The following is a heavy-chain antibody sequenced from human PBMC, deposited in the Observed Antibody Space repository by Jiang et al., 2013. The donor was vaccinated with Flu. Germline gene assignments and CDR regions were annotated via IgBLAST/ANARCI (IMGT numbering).Heavy chain of an antibody. CDR2: INAGNGNT. D-gene: IGHD3-22*01. V-gene: IGHV1-3*01. J-gene: IGHJ4*02. CDR3: ASPSDSSGYYGYLDY. Sequence: GAEVKKPGASVKVSCKASGYTFTSYAMHWVRQAPGXRLEWMGWINAGNGNTKYSQKFQGRVTITRDTSASTAYMELSSLRSEDTAVYYCASPSDSSGYYGYLDYWGQGTLVTVS. CDR1: GYTFTSYA.